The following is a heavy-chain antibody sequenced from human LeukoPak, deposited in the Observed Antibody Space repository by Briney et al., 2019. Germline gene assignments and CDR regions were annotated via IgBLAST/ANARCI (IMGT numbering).Heavy chain of an antibody. CDR1: GGTFSSYA. CDR3: ARGGAAAGRRYYYYYYMDV. J-gene: IGHJ6*03. D-gene: IGHD6-13*01. V-gene: IGHV1-69*05. Sequence: GASVKVSCKASGGTFSSYAISWVRQAPGQGLEWMGGIIPIFGTANYAQKFQGRVTITTDESTSTAYMELSSLRSEDTAVYYCARGGAAAGRRYYYYYYMDVWGKGTTVTVSS. CDR2: IIPIFGTA.